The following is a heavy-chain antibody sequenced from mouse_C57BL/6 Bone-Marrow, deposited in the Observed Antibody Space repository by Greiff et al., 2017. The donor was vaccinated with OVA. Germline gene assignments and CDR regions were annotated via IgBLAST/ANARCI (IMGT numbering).Heavy chain of an antibody. CDR3: ASIYYYGSSYVPSYWYFDV. V-gene: IGHV1-50*01. D-gene: IGHD1-1*01. CDR1: GYTFTSYW. Sequence: QVQLQQPGAELVKPGASVKLSCKASGYTFTSYWMQWVKQRPGQGLEWIGEIDPSDSYTNYNQKFKGKATLTVDTSSSTAYMQLSSLTSEDSAVYYCASIYYYGSSYVPSYWYFDVWGTGTTVTVSS. CDR2: IDPSDSYT. J-gene: IGHJ1*03.